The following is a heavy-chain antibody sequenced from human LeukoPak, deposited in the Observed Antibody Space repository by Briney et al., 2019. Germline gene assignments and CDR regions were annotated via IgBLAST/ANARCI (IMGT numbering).Heavy chain of an antibody. D-gene: IGHD2-15*01. CDR3: ARDADCSGGSCWSYFDY. CDR2: INHSGST. J-gene: IGHJ4*02. V-gene: IGHV4-34*01. Sequence: SETLSLTCAVYGGSFSGYYWSWIRQPPGKGLEWIGEINHSGSTNYNPSLKSRVTISVDTSKNQFSLKLSSMTAADTAVYYCARDADCSGGSCWSYFDYWGQGTLVTVSS. CDR1: GGSFSGYY.